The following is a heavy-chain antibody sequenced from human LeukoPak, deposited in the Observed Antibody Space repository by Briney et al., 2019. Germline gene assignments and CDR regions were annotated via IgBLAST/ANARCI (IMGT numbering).Heavy chain of an antibody. CDR1: GYTFTGYY. CDR3: ARGSSSWESEERSAFDI. CDR2: INPNSGGT. D-gene: IGHD6-6*01. V-gene: IGHV1-2*02. Sequence: ASVEVSCKASGYTFTGYYMHWVRQAPGQGLEWMGWINPNSGGTNYAQKFQGRVTMTRDTSISTAYMGLSRLRSDDTAVYYCARGSSSWESEERSAFDIWGQGTMVTVSS. J-gene: IGHJ3*02.